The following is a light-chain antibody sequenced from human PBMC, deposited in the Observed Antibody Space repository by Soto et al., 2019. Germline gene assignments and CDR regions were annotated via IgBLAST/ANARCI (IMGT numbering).Light chain of an antibody. CDR2: EVS. CDR1: SSDVGAYDF. V-gene: IGLV2-14*03. CDR3: STYRTSSTRV. Sequence: QSALAQPASVSGSPGQSITISCTGTSSDVGAYDFVSWYQQHPDKAPKLMIYEVSNRPSGVSYRFSGSKSVNTATLTISGPEAEDEYEYNCSTYRTSSTRVFGTGTKVTVL. J-gene: IGLJ1*01.